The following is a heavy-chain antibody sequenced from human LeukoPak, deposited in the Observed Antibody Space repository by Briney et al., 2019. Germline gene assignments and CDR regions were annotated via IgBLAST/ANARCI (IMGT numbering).Heavy chain of an antibody. CDR1: GGTLSSYA. V-gene: IGHV1-69*01. Sequence: ASVKVSCKASGGTLSSYAISWVRQAPGQGLEWMGGIIPIFGTANYAQKFQGRVTITADESTSTAYMELSSLRSEDTAVYYCAREVSSWGYFDYWGQGTLVTVSS. D-gene: IGHD6-13*01. J-gene: IGHJ4*02. CDR2: IIPIFGTA. CDR3: AREVSSWGYFDY.